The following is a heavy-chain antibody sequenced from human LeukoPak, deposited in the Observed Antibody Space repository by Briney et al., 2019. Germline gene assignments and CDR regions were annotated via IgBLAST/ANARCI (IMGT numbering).Heavy chain of an antibody. CDR2: FHSSGST. D-gene: IGHD5-12*01. CDR3: ARHGGGYDLYYFDY. Sequence: PSGTLSLTCAVSGASIISSTYFWGWVRQPPGKGLEWVGSFHSSGSTYYSPTLKSRVTISVDTSKNQFSLKVRSVTAADTAVYYCARHGGGYDLYYFDYWGQGTLVPVFS. J-gene: IGHJ4*02. CDR1: GASIISSTYF. V-gene: IGHV4-39*01.